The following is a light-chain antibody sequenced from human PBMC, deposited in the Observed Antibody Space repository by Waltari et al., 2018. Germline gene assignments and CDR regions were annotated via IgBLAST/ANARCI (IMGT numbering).Light chain of an antibody. CDR2: DAS. V-gene: IGKV1-16*01. Sequence: DVQMTQSPSSVSASVGDRVTITCRASQDIDNYVARFQHKTGQAPKSLIYDASSLQSGLPSRFSGSGSGTHFTLTISALQSEDFTTYYCQQYNAYPFTFGGGTKIEI. CDR3: QQYNAYPFT. J-gene: IGKJ4*01. CDR1: QDIDNY.